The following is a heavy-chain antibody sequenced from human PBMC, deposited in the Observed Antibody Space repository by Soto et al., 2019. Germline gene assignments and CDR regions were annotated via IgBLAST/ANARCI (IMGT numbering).Heavy chain of an antibody. V-gene: IGHV3-11*01. Sequence: GSLRLSCAASGFTFSDYYMTWIRQAPGRGLEWVSYISGSGTDKSYADSVKGRFTISRDNADNSLFLQMNSLRVEDTAVYFCAKLVTTAAAGTFDYWGQGTLVTVSS. CDR2: ISGSGTDK. CDR1: GFTFSDYY. CDR3: AKLVTTAAAGTFDY. D-gene: IGHD6-13*01. J-gene: IGHJ4*02.